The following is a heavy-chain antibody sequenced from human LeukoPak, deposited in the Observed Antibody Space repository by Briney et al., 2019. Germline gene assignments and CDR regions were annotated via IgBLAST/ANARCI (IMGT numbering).Heavy chain of an antibody. D-gene: IGHD2/OR15-2a*01. CDR1: GGSFSGYY. CDR3: ARLGNIVHPYDAFDI. CDR2: INHSGST. J-gene: IGHJ3*02. V-gene: IGHV4-34*01. Sequence: KSSETLSLTCAVYGGSFSGYYWSWIRQPPGKGLEWIGEINHSGSTNYNPSLKSRVTISVDTSKNQFSLKLSSVTAADTAVYYCARLGNIVHPYDAFDIWGQGTMVTVSS.